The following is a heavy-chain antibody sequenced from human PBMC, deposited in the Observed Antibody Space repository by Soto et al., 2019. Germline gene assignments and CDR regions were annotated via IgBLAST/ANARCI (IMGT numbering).Heavy chain of an antibody. V-gene: IGHV1-46*01. CDR3: ARVGGLDGAYGDYVYFDY. Sequence: ASVKVSCKASGYTFTSYYMHWVRQAPGQGLEWMGIINPSGGSTSYAQKFQGRVTMTRDTSTSTVYMELSSLRSEDTAVYYCARVGGLDGAYGDYVYFDYWGQGTLVTVS. CDR1: GYTFTSYY. CDR2: INPSGGST. J-gene: IGHJ4*02. D-gene: IGHD4-17*01.